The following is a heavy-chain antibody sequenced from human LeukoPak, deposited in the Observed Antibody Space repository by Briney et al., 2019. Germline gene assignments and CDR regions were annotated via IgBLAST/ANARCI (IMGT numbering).Heavy chain of an antibody. J-gene: IGHJ4*02. CDR2: ISAYNGNT. Sequence: GASVTVSCKASGYTFTIYGISWVRQAPGQGREGMGWISAYNGNTNYAQKLQGRVTMTTDTSTSTAYMELRSLRSDDTAVYYCARGELEPAPYYFDYWGQGTLVTVSS. V-gene: IGHV1-18*01. CDR3: ARGELEPAPYYFDY. CDR1: GYTFTIYG. D-gene: IGHD1-1*01.